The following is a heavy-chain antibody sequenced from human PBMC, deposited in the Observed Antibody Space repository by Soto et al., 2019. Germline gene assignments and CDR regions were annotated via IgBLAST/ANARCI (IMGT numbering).Heavy chain of an antibody. Sequence: GSLRLSCAASGFSFTSYWLHWVRQAPGKGLEWVSRISGDGSGASYAESVKGRFTISRDNAKSTLYLQMNSLRAEDTAVYYCARDRTGAIAALFSKIEYDPWGQGTLVTAPQ. CDR3: ARDRTGAIAALFSKIEYDP. D-gene: IGHD6-6*01. J-gene: IGHJ5*02. CDR2: ISGDGSGA. CDR1: GFSFTSYW. V-gene: IGHV3-74*01.